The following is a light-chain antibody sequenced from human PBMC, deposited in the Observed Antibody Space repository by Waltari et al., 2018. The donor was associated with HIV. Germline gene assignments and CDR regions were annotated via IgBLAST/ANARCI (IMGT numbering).Light chain of an antibody. CDR1: QSVSSN. V-gene: IGKV3-15*01. Sequence: EIVMTQSPATLSVSPGESATLPCRASQSVSSNLAWYQQKPGQAPRLLIYGASTRATGIPARFSGSGSGTEFTLTISSLQSEDFAVYYCQQYNNWPSFTFGPGTKVDIK. CDR3: QQYNNWPSFT. CDR2: GAS. J-gene: IGKJ3*01.